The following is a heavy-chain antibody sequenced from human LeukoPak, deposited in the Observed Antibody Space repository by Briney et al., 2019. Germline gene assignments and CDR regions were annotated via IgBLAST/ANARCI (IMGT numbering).Heavy chain of an antibody. D-gene: IGHD2-15*01. Sequence: PSGTLSLTCAVSGGSISSSNWWSWVRQPPGKGLEWIGEIYHSGSTNYNPSLKSRVTISVDKSKNQFSLKLSSVTAADTAAYYCASISYCSGGSCYFWGQGTLVTVSS. J-gene: IGHJ4*02. CDR3: ASISYCSGGSCYF. CDR2: IYHSGST. V-gene: IGHV4-4*02. CDR1: GGSISSSNW.